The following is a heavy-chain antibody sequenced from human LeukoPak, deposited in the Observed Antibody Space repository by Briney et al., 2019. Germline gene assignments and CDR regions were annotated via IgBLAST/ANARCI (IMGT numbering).Heavy chain of an antibody. V-gene: IGHV3-48*01. CDR3: ARNILFAFDI. CDR1: GFTFSSYA. CDR2: ISSSSSTI. Sequence: GGSLRLSCAASGFTFSSYAMSWVRQAPGKGLEWVSSISSSSSTIYYADSVKGRFTISRDNSKNTLYLQVNSLRAEDTAMYYCARNILFAFDIWGQGTMVTVSS. J-gene: IGHJ3*02.